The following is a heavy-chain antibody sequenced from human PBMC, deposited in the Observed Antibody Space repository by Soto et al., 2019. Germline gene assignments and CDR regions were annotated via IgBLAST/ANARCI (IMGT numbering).Heavy chain of an antibody. CDR1: GGSFSGYY. CDR3: AKSSRQYASAIQAFFDP. CDR2: INHSGST. V-gene: IGHV4-34*01. J-gene: IGHJ5*02. D-gene: IGHD2-2*01. Sequence: SETLSLTCAVYGGSFSGYYWSWIRQPPGKGLEWIGEINHSGSTNYNPSLKSRVTISVDTSKNQFSLKLSSVTAADTAVYYCAKSSRQYASAIQAFFDPWGLGTLVTVSS.